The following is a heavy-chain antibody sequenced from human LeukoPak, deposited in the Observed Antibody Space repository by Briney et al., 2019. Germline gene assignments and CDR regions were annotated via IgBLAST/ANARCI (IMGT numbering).Heavy chain of an antibody. Sequence: PGGSLRLSCAASGFTFSDHYMSWIRQAPGKGLEWVSYISSSSSYTKYADSVKGRFTISRDNAKNSLYLQMNSLRAEDTAVYYCAKDLRTTFDYWGRGTLVTVSS. CDR2: ISSSSSYT. D-gene: IGHD4-11*01. CDR3: AKDLRTTFDY. J-gene: IGHJ4*02. V-gene: IGHV3-11*06. CDR1: GFTFSDHY.